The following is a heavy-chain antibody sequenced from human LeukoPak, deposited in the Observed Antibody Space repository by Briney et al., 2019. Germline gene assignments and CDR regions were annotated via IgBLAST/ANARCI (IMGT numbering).Heavy chain of an antibody. Sequence: PGGSLRLSCAASGFTFSSCWMSWVRQAPGKGLEWVANIKQDGSEKYYVDSVKGRFTISRDNAKNSLYLQMSNLRAEDTAVYFCARGGGLDVWGQGATVTVSS. CDR3: ARGGGLDV. CDR2: IKQDGSEK. J-gene: IGHJ6*02. V-gene: IGHV3-7*03. D-gene: IGHD3-16*01. CDR1: GFTFSSCW.